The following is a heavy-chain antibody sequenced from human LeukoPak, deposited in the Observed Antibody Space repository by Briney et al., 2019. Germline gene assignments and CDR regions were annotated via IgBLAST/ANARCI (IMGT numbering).Heavy chain of an antibody. CDR3: AREMTGYCSGGSCYNWFDP. Sequence: GGSLRLSCAASGFTFSSYAMHWVRQAPGKGLEWVAVISYDGSNKYYADSVKGRFTISRDNSKNTLYLQMNSLRAEDTAVYYCAREMTGYCSGGSCYNWFDPWGQGTLVTVSS. CDR2: ISYDGSNK. V-gene: IGHV3-30-3*01. CDR1: GFTFSSYA. J-gene: IGHJ5*02. D-gene: IGHD2-15*01.